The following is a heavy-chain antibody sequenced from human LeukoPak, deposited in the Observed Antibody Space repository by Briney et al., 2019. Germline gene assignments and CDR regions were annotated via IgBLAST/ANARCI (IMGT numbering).Heavy chain of an antibody. V-gene: IGHV1-2*02. J-gene: IGHJ4*02. CDR2: INPNSGGT. Sequence: ASVKVSCKASGYTFTGYYMHWVRQAPGQGLEWMGWINPNSGGTNYAQKFRGRVTMARDTSISTAYMELSRLRSDDTAVYYCARALLNWGSGDYWGQGTLVTVSS. D-gene: IGHD7-27*01. CDR3: ARALLNWGSGDY. CDR1: GYTFTGYY.